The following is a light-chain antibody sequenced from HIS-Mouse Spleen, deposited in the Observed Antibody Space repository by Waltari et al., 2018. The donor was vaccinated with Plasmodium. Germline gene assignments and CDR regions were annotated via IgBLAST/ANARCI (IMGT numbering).Light chain of an antibody. J-gene: IGKJ2*01. Sequence: AIQMTQSPSSLSASVGDRVTLTCRASQDIRNELGWYQQQPGKAPKILIFDASSLQSGGPSRFSGSGSGTEYTLTISSLQPEDFATYYCLQDYNSTYTFGQGTKLEIK. CDR3: LQDYNSTYT. V-gene: IGKV1-6*01. CDR2: DAS. CDR1: QDIRNE.